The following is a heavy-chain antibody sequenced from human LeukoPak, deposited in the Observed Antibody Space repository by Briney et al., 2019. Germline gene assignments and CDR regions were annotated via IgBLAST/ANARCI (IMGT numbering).Heavy chain of an antibody. CDR3: AKYRGAATRYYFDY. J-gene: IGHJ4*02. V-gene: IGHV3-23*01. Sequence: GGSLRLSCAASGFTFSSYAMSRVRQAPGKGLEWVSAISGSGGSTYYADSVKGRFTISRDNSKNTLYLQMNSLRAEDTAVYYCAKYRGAATRYYFDYWGQGTLVTVSS. D-gene: IGHD6-13*01. CDR1: GFTFSSYA. CDR2: ISGSGGST.